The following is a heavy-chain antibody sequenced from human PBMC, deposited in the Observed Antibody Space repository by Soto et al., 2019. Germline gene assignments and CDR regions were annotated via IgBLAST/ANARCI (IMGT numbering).Heavy chain of an antibody. CDR1: GYSISLGYY. D-gene: IGHD2-15*01. CDR3: ARGGYCSGGSCYSAADNWFDP. Sequence: PSETLSLTCAVSGYSISLGYYWGWIRQPPGKGLEWIGSIYHSGNTYYNPSLKSRVTISVDTSKNQFSLKLSSVTAADTAVYYCARGGYCSGGSCYSAADNWFDPWGQGTLVTVSS. V-gene: IGHV4-38-2*01. CDR2: IYHSGNT. J-gene: IGHJ5*02.